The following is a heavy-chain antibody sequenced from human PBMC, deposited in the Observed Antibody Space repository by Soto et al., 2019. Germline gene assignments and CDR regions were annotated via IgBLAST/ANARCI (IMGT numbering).Heavy chain of an antibody. D-gene: IGHD2-21*02. CDR3: LRDLAVVTGAFDY. V-gene: IGHV3-21*01. CDR2: ISSSSNYI. CDR1: GFIFSTYS. J-gene: IGHJ4*02. Sequence: EVQLVESGGGLVKPGGSLRLSCAASGFIFSTYSMNWVRQAPGKGLEWVSSISSSSNYIYKADSVKGRFTISRDNAKNSLYLQMNSMRAEDTAVYSCLRDLAVVTGAFDYWGQGTLVTVSS.